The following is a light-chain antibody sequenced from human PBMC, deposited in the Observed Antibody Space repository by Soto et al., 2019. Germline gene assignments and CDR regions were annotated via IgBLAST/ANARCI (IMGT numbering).Light chain of an antibody. J-gene: IGKJ5*01. V-gene: IGKV3-20*01. CDR1: QSVVNNY. CDR2: RAS. CDR3: QHYGSTAIT. Sequence: ENVLTQSPDTLSLSPGERATLSCRAGQSVVNNYLAWYQQKPGQAPRLLMYRASTRATGIADRFSGSGSGTDFSLTISRLEPEDFAVYYCQHYGSTAITFGQGTRLAIK.